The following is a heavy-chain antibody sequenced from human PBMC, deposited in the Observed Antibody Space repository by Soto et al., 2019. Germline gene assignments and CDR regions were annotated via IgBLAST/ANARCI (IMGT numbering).Heavy chain of an antibody. CDR2: INYSGRT. Sequence: SETLSLTCSVSSGSISSSDYYWSLIRQPPGKGLEWIGYINYSGRTYYKPSLKSRVSISLGTSKNQFSLRLTSVTAADTAVYFCARFSTLGKDYGVDSWGHGSLVTVSS. CDR3: ARFSTLGKDYGVDS. CDR1: SGSISSSDYY. J-gene: IGHJ5*01. D-gene: IGHD4-17*01. V-gene: IGHV4-30-4*01.